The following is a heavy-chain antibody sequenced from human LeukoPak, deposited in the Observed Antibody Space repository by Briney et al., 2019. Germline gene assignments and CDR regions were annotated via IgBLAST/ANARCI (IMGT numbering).Heavy chain of an antibody. D-gene: IGHD6-19*01. Sequence: ASVKVSCKASGYTFTGYYMHWVRQAPGQGLEWMGWINPNSGGTNYAQKFQGRVTMTRDTSTSTAYMELSRLRSDDTAVYYCARGTRRWLVHETKYYFDYWGQGTLVTVSS. CDR1: GYTFTGYY. CDR3: ARGTRRWLVHETKYYFDY. CDR2: INPNSGGT. J-gene: IGHJ4*02. V-gene: IGHV1-2*02.